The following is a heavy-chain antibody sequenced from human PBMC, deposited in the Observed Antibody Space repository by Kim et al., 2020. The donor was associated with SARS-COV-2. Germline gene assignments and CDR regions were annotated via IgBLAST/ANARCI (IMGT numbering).Heavy chain of an antibody. D-gene: IGHD2-21*01. V-gene: IGHV3-74*01. CDR3: ATDMSYSMGN. J-gene: IGHJ4*02. Sequence: ADSGMGRFTISRDNAKNTVYLQMNSLGADDTAVYYCATDMSYSMGNWGQGTLVTVSS.